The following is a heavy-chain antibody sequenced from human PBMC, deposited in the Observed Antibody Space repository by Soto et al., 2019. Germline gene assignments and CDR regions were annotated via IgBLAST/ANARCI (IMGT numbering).Heavy chain of an antibody. Sequence: QVQLVQSGAEVKKPGSSVKLSCKASGGTFRSSAISWVRQAPGQGLEWMGGIIPIFPTPDYAQKFQERVTNTEDESARTACIEVSSLTSEDTDVYYCASDRARIQLGGNYYYIMDVWGQWTTVTVSS. CDR1: GGTFRSSA. J-gene: IGHJ6*02. D-gene: IGHD5-18*01. CDR2: IIPIFPTP. V-gene: IGHV1-69*12. CDR3: ASDRARIQLGGNYYYIMDV.